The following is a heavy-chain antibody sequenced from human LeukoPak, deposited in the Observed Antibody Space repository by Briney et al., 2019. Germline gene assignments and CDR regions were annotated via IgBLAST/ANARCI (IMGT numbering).Heavy chain of an antibody. Sequence: SQTLSLTCTVSGGSISSGSYYWSWIRQPAGKGLEWIGRIYTSGSTNYNPSLKSRVTISVDTSKNQFSLKLSSVTAADTAVYYCARFGHYYGSGSYPTPHYDYWGQGTLVTVSS. CDR3: ARFGHYYGSGSYPTPHYDY. D-gene: IGHD3-10*01. J-gene: IGHJ4*02. V-gene: IGHV4-61*02. CDR1: GGSISSGSYY. CDR2: IYTSGST.